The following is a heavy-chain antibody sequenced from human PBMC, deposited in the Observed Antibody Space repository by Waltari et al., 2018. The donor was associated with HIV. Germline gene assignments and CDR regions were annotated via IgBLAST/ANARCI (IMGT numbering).Heavy chain of an antibody. CDR3: TTDPAVPIKTPTTVAPSLG. Sequence: EVQLVESGGGLVKPGGSLRLSCAASGFTFSNAWMSWVHQAPGRGLEWVGRSKSKTDGGTTDYAAPVKGRFTISRDDSKNTLYLQMNSLKTEDTAVYYCTTDPAVPIKTPTTVAPSLGWGQGTLVTVSS. D-gene: IGHD4-17*01. CDR1: GFTFSNAW. V-gene: IGHV3-15*01. J-gene: IGHJ4*02. CDR2: SKSKTDGGTT.